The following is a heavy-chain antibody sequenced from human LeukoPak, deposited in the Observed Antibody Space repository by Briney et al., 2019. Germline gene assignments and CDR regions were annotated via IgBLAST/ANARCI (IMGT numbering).Heavy chain of an antibody. CDR2: IYYSGST. D-gene: IGHD1-26*01. Sequence: SETLSLTCTVSGGSISSSSYYWGWIRQPPGKGLEWIGSIYYSGSTYYNPSLKSRVTISVDTSKNQFSLKLSSVTAADTAVYYCAGKRGSYGPYDAFDIWGQGTMVTVSS. J-gene: IGHJ3*02. CDR1: GGSISSSSYY. CDR3: AGKRGSYGPYDAFDI. V-gene: IGHV4-39*01.